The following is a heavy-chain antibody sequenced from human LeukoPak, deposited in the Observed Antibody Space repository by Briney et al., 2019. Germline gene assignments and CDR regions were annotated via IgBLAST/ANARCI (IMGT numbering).Heavy chain of an antibody. V-gene: IGHV3-9*03. Sequence: GGSLRLSCAASGFTFDDYAMHWVRQAPGKGLEWVSCISWNSGSIGYADSVKGRFTISRDNAKNSLYLQMNSLRAEDMALYYCAKDQTYDLDAFDIWGQGTMVTVSS. CDR1: GFTFDDYA. CDR2: ISWNSGSI. CDR3: AKDQTYDLDAFDI. D-gene: IGHD3-3*01. J-gene: IGHJ3*02.